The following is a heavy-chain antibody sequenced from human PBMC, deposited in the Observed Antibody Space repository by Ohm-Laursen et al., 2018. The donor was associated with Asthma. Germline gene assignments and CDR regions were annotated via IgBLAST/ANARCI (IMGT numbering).Heavy chain of an antibody. J-gene: IGHJ4*02. Sequence: SLRLSCSASGYTFSRYSIHWVRQAPGKGLEWVASISTASTFIYYADSVKGRFTISRDNSKNTLYLQMNSLRAEDTAVYYCAKGDGVYSSSSFDYWGQGTLVTVSS. CDR1: GYTFSRYS. CDR3: AKGDGVYSSSSFDY. D-gene: IGHD6-6*01. V-gene: IGHV3-21*04. CDR2: ISTASTFI.